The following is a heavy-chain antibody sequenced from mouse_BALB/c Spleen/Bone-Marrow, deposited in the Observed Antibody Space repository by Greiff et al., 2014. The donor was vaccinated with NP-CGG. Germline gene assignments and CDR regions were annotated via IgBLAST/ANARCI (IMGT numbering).Heavy chain of an antibody. V-gene: IGHV1S30*01. J-gene: IGHJ3*01. D-gene: IGHD2-10*02. CDR3: ARQLYGNYAY. CDR2: INPYNGGT. CDR1: GYSFTGYY. Sequence: EVKLVESGPELVKPGPSVKISCKASGYSFTGYYMHWVKQSHGKSLEWIGEINPYNGGTSYNQKFKGKATLTVDTSPSTAFMELHSLTSEDSLVYYCARQLYGNYAYWGQGTLVTVSA.